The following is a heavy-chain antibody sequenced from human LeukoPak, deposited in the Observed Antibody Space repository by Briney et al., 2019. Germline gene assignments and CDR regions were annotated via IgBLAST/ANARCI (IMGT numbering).Heavy chain of an antibody. CDR2: ISSSSSYI. V-gene: IGHV3-21*01. CDR3: ANGVWGIVVVPAYHYFYYGMDL. J-gene: IGHJ6*02. CDR1: GFTFSSYS. Sequence: GGSLRLSCAASGFTFSSYSMNWVRQAPGKGLEWVSSISSSSSYIYYADSVKGRFTISRDHAKNSQYLQMDSLVAEDTAVDYCANGVWGIVVVPAYHYFYYGMDLWGQGTTVTVSS. D-gene: IGHD2-2*01.